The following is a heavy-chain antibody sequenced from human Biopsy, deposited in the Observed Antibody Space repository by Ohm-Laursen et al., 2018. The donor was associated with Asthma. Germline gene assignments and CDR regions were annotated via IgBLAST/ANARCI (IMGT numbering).Heavy chain of an antibody. D-gene: IGHD4-17*01. CDR3: ASDFPKDYVRYNFQF. J-gene: IGHJ4*02. V-gene: IGHV1-69*13. CDR2: IMTVFGTT. Sequence: ASVKVSCKAPGGTFSNFAISWVRQAPGQGLELLGGIMTVFGTTNYAQKFQGRVTITADESTSTAYMEVTSLSSDDTAVYYCASDFPKDYVRYNFQFWGQGTLVTVSS. CDR1: GGTFSNFA.